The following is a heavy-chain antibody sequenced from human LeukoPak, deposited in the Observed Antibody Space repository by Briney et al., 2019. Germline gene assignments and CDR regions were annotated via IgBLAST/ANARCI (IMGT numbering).Heavy chain of an antibody. CDR1: GFTFSGYT. Sequence: GGSLRLSCAASGFTFSGYTMNWVRQAPGKGLEWVSVIYSGGSTYYADSVKGRFTISRDNSKNTLYLQMNSLRAEDTAVYYCVGSNYYYYYYMDVWGKGTTVTISS. V-gene: IGHV3-66*01. D-gene: IGHD6-25*01. CDR2: IYSGGST. J-gene: IGHJ6*03. CDR3: VGSNYYYYYYMDV.